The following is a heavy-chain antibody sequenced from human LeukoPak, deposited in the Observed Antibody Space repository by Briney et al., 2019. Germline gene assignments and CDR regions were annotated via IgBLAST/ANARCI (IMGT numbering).Heavy chain of an antibody. Sequence: ASVKVSCKASGYTFTTYDSNWVRQATGQGLEWMGWMNPVSGDTAYAQKFQGRVTLSRNTSTDTAYMELSSLRSEDTAIYFCARRFSYAADFDYWGQGTLVTVSS. D-gene: IGHD2-2*01. CDR1: GYTFTTYD. V-gene: IGHV1-8*01. CDR2: MNPVSGDT. J-gene: IGHJ4*02. CDR3: ARRFSYAADFDY.